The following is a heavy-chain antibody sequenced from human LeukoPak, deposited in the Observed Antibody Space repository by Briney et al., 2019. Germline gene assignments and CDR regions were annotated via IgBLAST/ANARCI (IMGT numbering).Heavy chain of an antibody. Sequence: PSETLSLTCTVSGYSLSSGYYWGWIRQPPGKGLEWIGNIYHSGSTNYNPSLKSRVTISVDTSKNQFSLKLSSVTAADTAVYYCARRSVFGSYQLDYWGQGTLVTVSS. J-gene: IGHJ4*02. CDR3: ARRSVFGSYQLDY. V-gene: IGHV4-38-2*02. D-gene: IGHD1-26*01. CDR2: IYHSGST. CDR1: GYSLSSGYY.